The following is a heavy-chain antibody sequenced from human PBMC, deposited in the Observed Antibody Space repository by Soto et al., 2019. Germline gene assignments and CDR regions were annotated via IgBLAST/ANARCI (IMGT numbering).Heavy chain of an antibody. V-gene: IGHV3-48*01. D-gene: IGHD2-8*01. CDR2: ITSSGSTI. CDR1: GFTFSDYN. J-gene: IGHJ5*02. Sequence: EVQLVESGGGLAQPGGSLRLSCAASGFTFSDYNMNWVRQAPGKGLEWVSFITSSGSTIYYADSVRGRFTISRDNAKNAPYLQMIGLRAAPTAVYYCVGDRRSRILYPLRFDPWAPGTLVNVSS. CDR3: VGDRRSRILYPLRFDP.